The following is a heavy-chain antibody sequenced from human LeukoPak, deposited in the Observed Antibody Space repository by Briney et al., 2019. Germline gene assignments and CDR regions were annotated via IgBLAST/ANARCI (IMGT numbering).Heavy chain of an antibody. CDR3: AKAPGYCSGTSCYFRFDP. J-gene: IGHJ5*02. Sequence: SETLSLTCTVSGASISSTAHYWAWIRQSPGKGLEGLASICHSGSSYYNPSFKSRVTISLDTSNRHFSLNLSSVTASDTANYYCAKAPGYCSGTSCYFRFDPWGQGTLVTVSS. V-gene: IGHV4-39*07. D-gene: IGHD2-2*03. CDR1: GASISSTAHY. CDR2: ICHSGSS.